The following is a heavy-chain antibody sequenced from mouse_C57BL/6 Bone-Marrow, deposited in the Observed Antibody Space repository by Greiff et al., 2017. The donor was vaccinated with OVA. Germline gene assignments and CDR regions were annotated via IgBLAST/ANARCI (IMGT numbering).Heavy chain of an antibody. J-gene: IGHJ4*01. CDR2: ISSGGSYT. V-gene: IGHV5-6*01. D-gene: IGHD2-1*01. CDR3: ASLLGMDY. Sequence: EVNVVESGGDLVKPGGSLKLSCAASGFTFSSYGMSWVRQTPDKRLEWVATISSGGSYTYYPDSVKGRFTISRDNAKNTLYLQMSSLKSEDTAMYYCASLLGMDYWGQGTSVTVSS. CDR1: GFTFSSYG.